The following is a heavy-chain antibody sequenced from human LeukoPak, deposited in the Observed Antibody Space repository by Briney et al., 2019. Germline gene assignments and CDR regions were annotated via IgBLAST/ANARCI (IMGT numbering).Heavy chain of an antibody. V-gene: IGHV4-61*02. J-gene: IGHJ5*02. CDR2: IYTSGST. CDR1: GGSISSGSYY. D-gene: IGHD6-13*01. CDR3: ARHGYSSSWFTPRWFDP. Sequence: SETLSLTCTVSGGSISSGSYYWSWIRQPAGKGLEWIGRIYTSGSTNYNPSLKSRVTISVDTSKNQFSLKLSSVTAADTAVYYCARHGYSSSWFTPRWFDPWGQGTLVTVSS.